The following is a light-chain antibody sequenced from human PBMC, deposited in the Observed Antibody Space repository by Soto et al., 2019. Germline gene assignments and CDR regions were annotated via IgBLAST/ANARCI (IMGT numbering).Light chain of an antibody. CDR1: QSVFSNSNNKNL. V-gene: IGKV4-1*01. Sequence: DIVMTQSPDSLAVSLGERATINCKSSQSVFSNSNNKNLLSWFQQKPGHPPKLLIYWASTRVSGVPDRFSGSGSGTDFTRTITILPAEDVAIYYCQHDCAPPVTFGQGNRVEIK. CDR2: WAS. CDR3: QHDCAPPVT. J-gene: IGKJ1*01.